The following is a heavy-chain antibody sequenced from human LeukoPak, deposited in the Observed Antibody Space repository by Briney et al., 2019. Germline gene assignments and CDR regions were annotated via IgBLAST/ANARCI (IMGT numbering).Heavy chain of an antibody. CDR2: ISSSSSYI. CDR3: AKEYSSST. Sequence: GGSLRLSCAASGFTFSSYSMNWVRQAPGKGLEWVSSISSSSSYIYYADSVKGRFSISRDTSKNTLYLQMNSLRAEDTAVYYCAKEYSSSTWGQGTLVTVSS. D-gene: IGHD6-13*01. J-gene: IGHJ4*02. CDR1: GFTFSSYS. V-gene: IGHV3-21*04.